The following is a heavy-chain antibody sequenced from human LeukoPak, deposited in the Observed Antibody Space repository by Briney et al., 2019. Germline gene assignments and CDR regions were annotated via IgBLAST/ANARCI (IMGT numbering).Heavy chain of an antibody. CDR1: GYTFTGYY. CDR2: INPNSGGT. CDR3: ARDPSGVITYYFDY. J-gene: IGHJ4*02. V-gene: IGHV1-2*02. D-gene: IGHD3-22*01. Sequence: GASVKVSCKASGYTFTGYYMHWVRQAPGQGLEWMGWINPNSGGTNYAQKFQGRVTMTRDTSISTAYMELSRLRSDDTAVYYCARDPSGVITYYFDYWGQGTLVTVSS.